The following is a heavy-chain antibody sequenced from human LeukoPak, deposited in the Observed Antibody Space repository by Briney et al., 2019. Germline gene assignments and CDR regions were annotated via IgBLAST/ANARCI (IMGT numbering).Heavy chain of an antibody. CDR3: ARDAYCTSASCRRGFDS. V-gene: IGHV3-23*01. D-gene: IGHD2-2*01. CDR2: ISGSGGST. Sequence: GGSQRLSCTASGFTFSSYAMTWVRQAPGKRLEWVSAISGSGGSTHYADSVKGRFTISRDNSKSTLYLQMDSLRAEDTAVYYCARDAYCTSASCRRGFDSWGQGTLVTVSS. J-gene: IGHJ4*02. CDR1: GFTFSSYA.